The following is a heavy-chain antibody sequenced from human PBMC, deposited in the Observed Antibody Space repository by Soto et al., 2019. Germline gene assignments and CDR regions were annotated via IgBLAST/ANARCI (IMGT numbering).Heavy chain of an antibody. Sequence: EVQVVESGGGLVRPGGSLRLSCAASGFTFSSNSMNWVRQAPGKGLEWISYISSSSSTIYADSVKGRFTISRDNAKNSLYLQMNSLRDEDTAVYYCARVIWSGHLTSDLWCQGTLVTVSS. D-gene: IGHD3-3*01. CDR1: GFTFSSNS. V-gene: IGHV3-48*02. CDR2: ISSSSSTI. CDR3: ARVIWSGHLTSDL. J-gene: IGHJ5*02.